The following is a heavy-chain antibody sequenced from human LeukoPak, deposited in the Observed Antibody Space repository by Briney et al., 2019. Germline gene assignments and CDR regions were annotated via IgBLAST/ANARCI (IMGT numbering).Heavy chain of an antibody. D-gene: IGHD2-15*01. CDR2: IYYSGTT. Sequence: PSETLSLTCTVSGGSISASSYYWGWIRQPPGKGLEWVATIYYSGTTYYNPSLKSRVTISVDTSKNQFSLNLSSVTAADTAVYYWARGGSGSRGDFDYGGQGTLVTVSS. CDR1: GGSISASSYY. V-gene: IGHV4-39*01. J-gene: IGHJ4*02. CDR3: ARGGSGSRGDFDY.